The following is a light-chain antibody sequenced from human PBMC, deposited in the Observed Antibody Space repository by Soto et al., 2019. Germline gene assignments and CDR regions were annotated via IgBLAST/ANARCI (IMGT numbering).Light chain of an antibody. Sequence: QSVLTQPASVSGSPGQSITISCTGTSSDVGGSNYVSWYQQHPGKAPKLMIYDVSNRPSGVSNRFSGSKSGYTASLTISGLQAEDEADYYCSSYTSTTHVVFDGGTKLTVL. CDR2: DVS. CDR3: SSYTSTTHVV. V-gene: IGLV2-14*01. CDR1: SSDVGGSNY. J-gene: IGLJ2*01.